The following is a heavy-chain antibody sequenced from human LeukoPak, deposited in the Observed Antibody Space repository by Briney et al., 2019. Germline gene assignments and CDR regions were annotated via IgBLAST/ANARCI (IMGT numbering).Heavy chain of an antibody. D-gene: IGHD6-19*01. CDR1: GYSITSGYY. J-gene: IGHJ4*02. CDR2: IYHSGTT. CDR3: ARDTTAVTSSAFDS. V-gene: IGHV4-38-2*02. Sequence: PSETLSLTCAVSGYSITSGYYWGWIRQPPGKGLEWIGEIYHSGTTNYNPSLKSRVTISVDKLKNQFSLRLSSVTAADTAVYYCARDTTAVTSSAFDSWGQGTLVTVSS.